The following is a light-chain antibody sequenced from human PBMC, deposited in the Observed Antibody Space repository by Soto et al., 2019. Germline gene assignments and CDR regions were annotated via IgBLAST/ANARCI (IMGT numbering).Light chain of an antibody. CDR3: RSYTRSSTRV. CDR1: SSDVGGYNY. CDR2: EVS. Sequence: QSALTQPASVSGSPGQSITISCTGTSSDVGGYNYVSWYQQHPGKAPKLMIYEVSNRPSGVSNRFSGPKSGNTASLTISGLQAEDEADYYCRSYTRSSTRVFGGGTKVTVL. J-gene: IGLJ3*02. V-gene: IGLV2-14*01.